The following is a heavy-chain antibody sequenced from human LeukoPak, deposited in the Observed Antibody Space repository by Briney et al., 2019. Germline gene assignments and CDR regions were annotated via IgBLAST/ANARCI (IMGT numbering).Heavy chain of an antibody. CDR2: IRYDGGNK. V-gene: IGHV3-30*02. D-gene: IGHD3-22*01. CDR1: GFTFSSYG. J-gene: IGHJ3*02. Sequence: GGSLRLSCAASGFTFSSYGMHWVRQAPGKGLEWVAFIRYDGGNKYYADSVKGRFTISRDNSKNTLYLQMNSLRAEDTAVYYCAKGFAYYYDSSVPIAFDIWGQGTMVTVSS. CDR3: AKGFAYYYDSSVPIAFDI.